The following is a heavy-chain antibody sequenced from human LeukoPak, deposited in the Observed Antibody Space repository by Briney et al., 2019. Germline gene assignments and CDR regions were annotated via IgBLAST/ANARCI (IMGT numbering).Heavy chain of an antibody. CDR2: IYYSGST. V-gene: IGHV4-31*03. J-gene: IGHJ4*02. CDR3: ARAEDCSSTSCYRVFDY. CDR1: GGSISSGGYY. Sequence: SQTLSLTCTVSGGSISSGGYYWSWIRQHPGKGLEWIGYIYYSGSTYYNPSLKSRVTISVDTSKNQFSLKLSSVTAADTAVYYCARAEDCSSTSCYRVFDYWGQGTLVTVSS. D-gene: IGHD2-2*02.